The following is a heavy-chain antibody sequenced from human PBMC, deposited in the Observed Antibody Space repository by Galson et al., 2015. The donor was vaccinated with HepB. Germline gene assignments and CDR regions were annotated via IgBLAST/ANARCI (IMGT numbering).Heavy chain of an antibody. V-gene: IGHV3-23*01. CDR2: LIGDGRSM. CDR3: ASMGGDHDFVWGNGGMDA. J-gene: IGHJ6*02. CDR1: GFTFSDYY. Sequence: SLRLSCAASGFTFSDYYMSWIRQAPGKGLEWVSSLIGDGRSMWYADSVKDRFTVSRDNSKKTVYLQMNSLRDEDTAVYYCASMGGDHDFVWGNGGMDAWGQGTTVTVSS. D-gene: IGHD3-16*01.